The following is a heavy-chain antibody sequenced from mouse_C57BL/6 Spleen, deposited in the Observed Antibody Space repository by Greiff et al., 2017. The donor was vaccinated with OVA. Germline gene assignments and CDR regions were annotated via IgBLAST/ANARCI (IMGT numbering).Heavy chain of an antibody. CDR1: GFTFSDYY. Sequence: EVNLVESEGGLVQPGSSMKLSCTASGFTFSDYYMAWVRQVPEKGLEWVANINYDGSSTYYLDSLKSRFIISRDNAKNILYLQMSSLKSEDTATYYCARDDGYYDYWGQGTTLTVSS. J-gene: IGHJ2*01. CDR3: ARDDGYYDY. CDR2: INYDGSST. D-gene: IGHD2-3*01. V-gene: IGHV5-16*01.